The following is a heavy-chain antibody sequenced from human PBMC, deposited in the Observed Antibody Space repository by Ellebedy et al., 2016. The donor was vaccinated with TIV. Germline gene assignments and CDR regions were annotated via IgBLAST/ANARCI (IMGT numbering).Heavy chain of an antibody. CDR1: GYTFTDSY. V-gene: IGHV1-46*01. J-gene: IGHJ4*02. CDR3: ARPLSDQLIPFEN. D-gene: IGHD6-6*01. CDR2: INPSDGGT. Sequence: ASVKVSXXASGYTFTDSYMHWVRQVPGQGLESMGVINPSDGGTTYTQKFRGRLTLTRDTSTSTVFMELSSLRSEDTAVYYCARPLSDQLIPFENWGQGTLVIVSS.